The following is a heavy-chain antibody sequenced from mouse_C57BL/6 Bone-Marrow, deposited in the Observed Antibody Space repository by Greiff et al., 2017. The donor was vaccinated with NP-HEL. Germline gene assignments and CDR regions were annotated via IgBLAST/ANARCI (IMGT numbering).Heavy chain of an antibody. CDR1: GYTFTTYP. CDR2: FHPYNDDT. V-gene: IGHV1-47*01. CDR3: ARSLYYYGSRNWYFDV. D-gene: IGHD1-1*01. Sequence: VQLQQSGAELVKPGASVKMSCKASGYTFTTYPIEWMKQNHGKSLEWIGNFHPYNDDTKYNEKFKGKATLTVEKSSSTVYLELSRLTSDDSAVYYCARSLYYYGSRNWYFDVWGTGTTVTVSS. J-gene: IGHJ1*03.